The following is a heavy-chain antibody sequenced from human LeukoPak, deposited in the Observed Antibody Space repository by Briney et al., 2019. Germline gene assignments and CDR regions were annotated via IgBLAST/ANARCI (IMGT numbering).Heavy chain of an antibody. CDR2: IYGSGTT. Sequence: TSETLSLTCAVSGYSISSGHFWSWIRQPPGKGLEWIGSIYGSGTTYYDPPLRSRVSISADTSKNHFSLELSSVTAADTAVYYCASVGGGSPYWGQGTLVTVSS. V-gene: IGHV4-38-2*01. J-gene: IGHJ4*02. D-gene: IGHD3-16*01. CDR3: ASVGGGSPY. CDR1: GYSISSGHF.